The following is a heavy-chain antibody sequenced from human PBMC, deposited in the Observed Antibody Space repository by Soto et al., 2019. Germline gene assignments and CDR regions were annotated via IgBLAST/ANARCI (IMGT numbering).Heavy chain of an antibody. CDR3: ARDLPRYYGGNPSYYFDY. V-gene: IGHV3-33*01. CDR2: IWYDGSNK. CDR1: RFTFSSYG. Sequence: GGSLRLSCAASRFTFSSYGMHWVRQAPGKGLEWVAVIWYDGSNKYYADSVKGRFTISRDNSKNTLYLQMNSLRAEDTAVYYCARDLPRYYGGNPSYYFDYWGQGTLVTVS. D-gene: IGHD4-17*01. J-gene: IGHJ4*02.